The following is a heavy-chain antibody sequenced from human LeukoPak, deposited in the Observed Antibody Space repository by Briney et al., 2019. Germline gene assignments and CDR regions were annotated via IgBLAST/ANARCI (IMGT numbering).Heavy chain of an antibody. J-gene: IGHJ4*02. CDR2: ILYDGSNK. CDR1: GFTFSSYG. CDR3: ARARGEWIGTRIMITFGGVIDPPDY. D-gene: IGHD3-16*02. Sequence: GGSLRLSCAASGFTFSSYGMHWVRQAPGKGLEWVAVILYDGSNKYYADSVKGRFTISRDNSKNTLYLQMNRLSAEDTDVYYCARARGEWIGTRIMITFGGVIDPPDYWGQGTLVTVSS. V-gene: IGHV3-33*01.